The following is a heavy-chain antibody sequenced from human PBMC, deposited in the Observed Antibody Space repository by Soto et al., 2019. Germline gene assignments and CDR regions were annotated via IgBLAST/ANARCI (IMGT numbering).Heavy chain of an antibody. CDR1: GFTFSYYG. CDR2: IGRRGDAT. Sequence: EVQLLESGGGLVQPGGSLRLSCEASGFTFSYYGLTWVRQAPGKGLEWVSPIGRRGDATFYADSVRGRFSISRDNSKNTVTLQLDRMRGEDAARYYCASDSGLIEVADSVDSWCHGTQVTVSS. D-gene: IGHD6-19*01. CDR3: ASDSGLIEVADSVDS. J-gene: IGHJ5*01. V-gene: IGHV3-23*01.